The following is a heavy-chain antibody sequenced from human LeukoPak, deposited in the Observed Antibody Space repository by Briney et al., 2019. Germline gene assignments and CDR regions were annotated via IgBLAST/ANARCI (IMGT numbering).Heavy chain of an antibody. Sequence: ASVKVSCKASGYTFTGYYMHWVRQAPGQGLEWMGWINPNSGGTNYAQKFQGRVTMTRDASISTAYMELSRLRSDDTAVYYCARGRMWYYYDSSGYYIGNDWFDPWGQGTLVTVSS. CDR1: GYTFTGYY. J-gene: IGHJ5*02. D-gene: IGHD3-22*01. CDR3: ARGRMWYYYDSSGYYIGNDWFDP. CDR2: INPNSGGT. V-gene: IGHV1-2*02.